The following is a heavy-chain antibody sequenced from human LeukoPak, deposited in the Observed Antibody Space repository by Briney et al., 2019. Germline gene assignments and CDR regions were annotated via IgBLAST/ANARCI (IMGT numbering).Heavy chain of an antibody. CDR1: GGSFSGYF. CDR3: ARSPRMVLWFGELLGNFDY. V-gene: IGHV4-34*01. Sequence: SETLSLTCAVYGGSFSGYFWSWIRQPPGKGLEWIGEINRGGSTNYNPSLKSRVTISVDTSKNQFSLKLSSVTAADTAVYYCARSPRMVLWFGELLGNFDYWGQGTLVTVSS. J-gene: IGHJ4*02. CDR2: INRGGST. D-gene: IGHD3-10*01.